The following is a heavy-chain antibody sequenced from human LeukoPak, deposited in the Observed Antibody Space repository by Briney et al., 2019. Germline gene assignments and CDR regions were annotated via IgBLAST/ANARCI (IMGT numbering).Heavy chain of an antibody. CDR3: ARATSSGWSQGAFDI. Sequence: QPSETESLTCTVSGGSISSYYWNWIRQPPGKGLEWIGFMYYSGSTNYNPSLKSRVTISGDTSKTQFSLRLNSVTAADTAVYYCARATSSGWSQGAFDIWGQGTLVTVSS. J-gene: IGHJ3*02. D-gene: IGHD6-19*01. CDR1: GGSISSYY. V-gene: IGHV4-59*01. CDR2: MYYSGST.